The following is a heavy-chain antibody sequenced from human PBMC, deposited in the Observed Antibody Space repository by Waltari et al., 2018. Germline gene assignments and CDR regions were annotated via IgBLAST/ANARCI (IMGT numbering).Heavy chain of an antibody. D-gene: IGHD3-16*01. J-gene: IGHJ4*02. CDR2: IYSGVSA. V-gene: IGHV3-53*01. CDR3: ARGPPISAKWELCWFDY. Sequence: VQVVESGGGLIQSGGSMSLSCAASGFAVSHHYMSWVRQAPGKGLEGVAVIYSGVSAYYADAVKGRFTISRDSSENTFYLQMSSLRVEDTAVYYCARGPPISAKWELCWFDYWGQGTLVTVSS. CDR1: GFAVSHHY.